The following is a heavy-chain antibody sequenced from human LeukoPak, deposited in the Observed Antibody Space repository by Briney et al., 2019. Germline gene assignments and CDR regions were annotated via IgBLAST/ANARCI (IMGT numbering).Heavy chain of an antibody. Sequence: GGSLRLSCAASGFTFSSYAMHWVRQAPGKGLEWVAVISYDGSNKYYADSVKGRFTISRDNSKNTLYLQMNSLRAEGTAVYYCARDMSSGWYRKRGPDYWGQGTLVTVSS. V-gene: IGHV3-30*04. CDR2: ISYDGSNK. CDR3: ARDMSSGWYRKRGPDY. D-gene: IGHD6-19*01. CDR1: GFTFSSYA. J-gene: IGHJ4*02.